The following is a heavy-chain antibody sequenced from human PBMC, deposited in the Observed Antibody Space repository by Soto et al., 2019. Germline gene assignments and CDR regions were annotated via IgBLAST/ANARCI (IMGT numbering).Heavy chain of an antibody. J-gene: IGHJ4*02. Sequence: QVTLKESGPVLVKPTETLTLTCTVSGFSLSNARMCVSWIRQPPGKALEWLAHIFSSDAKSYSASLKNRLTISKYTSNSQVVLTMTKMDPGDTATYYCARIRGWGWLGPNDYWGQGTLVTVSS. D-gene: IGHD3-10*01. CDR1: GFSLSNARMC. CDR2: IFSSDAK. CDR3: ARIRGWGWLGPNDY. V-gene: IGHV2-26*01.